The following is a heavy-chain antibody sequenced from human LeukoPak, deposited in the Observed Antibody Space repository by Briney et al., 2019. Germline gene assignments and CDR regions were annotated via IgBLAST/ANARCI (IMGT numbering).Heavy chain of an antibody. CDR1: GGTFSSYA. Sequence: ASVKVSCKASGGTFSSYAISWVRQVPGQGLEWMGINFSHDGSTSNTQKFQGRVTMTRDTSTSTVYMELSSLRSEDTAVYYCARDSGNFRYDMDVWGQGTTVIVSS. V-gene: IGHV1-46*01. D-gene: IGHD3-10*01. J-gene: IGHJ6*02. CDR3: ARDSGNFRYDMDV. CDR2: NFSHDGST.